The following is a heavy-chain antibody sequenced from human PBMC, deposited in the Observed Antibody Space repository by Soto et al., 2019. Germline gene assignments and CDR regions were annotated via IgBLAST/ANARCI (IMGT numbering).Heavy chain of an antibody. Sequence: SETLSLTCTVSGGSISSYYWSWIRQPPGKGLEWIGYIYYSGSTNYNPSLKSRVTISVDTSKNQFSLKLSSVTAADTAVYYCARERYNWNDGGGRFDPWGQGTLVTVSS. CDR2: IYYSGST. CDR3: ARERYNWNDGGGRFDP. J-gene: IGHJ5*02. CDR1: GGSISSYY. D-gene: IGHD1-1*01. V-gene: IGHV4-59*01.